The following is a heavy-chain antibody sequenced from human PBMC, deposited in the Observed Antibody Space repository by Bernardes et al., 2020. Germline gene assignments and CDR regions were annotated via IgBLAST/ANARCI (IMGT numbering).Heavy chain of an antibody. V-gene: IGHV3-7*01. CDR2: IKQDGSEK. J-gene: IGHJ6*04. CDR1: GFTFSSYW. CDR3: ARDRGGWGTVIYYYGMDV. Sequence: GGSLRLSCAASGFTFSSYWMSWVRQAPGKGLEWVANIKQDGSEKYYVDSVKGRFTISRDNAKNSLYLQMNSLRAEDTAVYYCARDRGGWGTVIYYYGMDVWGKGTTVTVSS. D-gene: IGHD4-17*01.